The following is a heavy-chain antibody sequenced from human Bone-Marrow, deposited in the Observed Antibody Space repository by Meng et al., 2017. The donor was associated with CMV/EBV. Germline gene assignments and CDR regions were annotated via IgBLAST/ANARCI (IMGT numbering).Heavy chain of an antibody. D-gene: IGHD1-1*01. V-gene: IGHV1-69*05. CDR1: GGTFSSYT. J-gene: IGHJ6*02. CDR3: ATPTSPPGLPFFVGMDV. CDR2: IIPIFGTP. Sequence: SVKVSCKASGGTFSSYTITWVRQAPGHGLEWMGGIIPIFGTPSYAQRFQGRVTITTDESTSTAYMEVSSLTSEDTAVYYCATPTSPPGLPFFVGMDVWGQGTTVTVSS.